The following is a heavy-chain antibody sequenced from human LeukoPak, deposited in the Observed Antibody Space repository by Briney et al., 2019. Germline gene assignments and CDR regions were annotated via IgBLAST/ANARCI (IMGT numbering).Heavy chain of an antibody. CDR3: ARVVAAVFDY. Sequence: SETLSLICTVSGGSISSSSYYWGWIRQPRGKGLEWIGSIYYSGSTYYNPSLKSRVTISVDTSKNQFSLKLSSVTAADTAVYYCARVVAAVFDYWGQGTLVTVSS. D-gene: IGHD2-15*01. CDR2: IYYSGST. V-gene: IGHV4-39*01. CDR1: GGSISSSSYY. J-gene: IGHJ4*02.